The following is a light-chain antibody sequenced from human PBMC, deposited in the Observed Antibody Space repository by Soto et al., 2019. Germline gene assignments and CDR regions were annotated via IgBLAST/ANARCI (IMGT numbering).Light chain of an antibody. J-gene: IGKJ4*01. CDR3: QQYGSSPLLT. V-gene: IGKV3-20*01. CDR1: QSVSSSY. Sequence: EIVLTQSPGTLSLSPGERATLSCRASQSVSSSYLAWYQQKHGQAPRLLSYGASSRATGIPDRFSGSGSGTDFTLTISRLEPEDFAVYYCQQYGSSPLLTFGGGTKVEIK. CDR2: GAS.